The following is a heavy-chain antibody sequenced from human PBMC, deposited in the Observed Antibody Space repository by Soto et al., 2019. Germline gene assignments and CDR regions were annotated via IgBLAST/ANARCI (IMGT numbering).Heavy chain of an antibody. CDR3: AKLVGGVKAIGAPGDWLDP. J-gene: IGHJ5*02. Sequence: QVQLVESGGGVVQPGASLRLSCAASGFMFSGYGMHWIRQAPGKGLEWVAVISHDGSEKYYGDSVKGRCTVSRDNSNNTLFVQIDSLRAEDTAVYYCAKLVGGVKAIGAPGDWLDPWGQGTLVTVSS. V-gene: IGHV3-30*18. D-gene: IGHD3-3*01. CDR2: ISHDGSEK. CDR1: GFMFSGYG.